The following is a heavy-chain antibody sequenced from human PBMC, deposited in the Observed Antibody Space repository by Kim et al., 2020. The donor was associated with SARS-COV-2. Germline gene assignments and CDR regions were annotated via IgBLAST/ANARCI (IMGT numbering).Heavy chain of an antibody. D-gene: IGHD3-3*01. V-gene: IGHV3-7*01. CDR2: IRHDGSEK. J-gene: IGHJ4*02. Sequence: GGSLRLSCAASGFSFSSYWMNWVRQAPGKGLEWVANIRHDGSEKNYVDSVKGRFTISRDNAKNSLFLQMNSLRDDDTAVYYCASTNSFSYWGQGTLLTVS. CDR3: ASTNSFSY. CDR1: GFSFSSYW.